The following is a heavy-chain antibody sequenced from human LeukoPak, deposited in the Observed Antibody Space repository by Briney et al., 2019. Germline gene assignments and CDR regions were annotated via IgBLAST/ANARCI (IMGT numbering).Heavy chain of an antibody. CDR2: IKQDGSDR. D-gene: IGHD6-6*01. CDR3: ARRGGSSSRRSPIDY. V-gene: IGHV3-7*01. CDR1: GFTFSDYV. Sequence: GGSLRLSCTASGFTFSDYVMTWVRQAPGKGPEWVANIKQDGSDRYYVDSVRGRFTISRDNAKNSLSLQMHGLSPEATAVYYCARRGGSSSRRSPIDYWGQGTLVTVSS. J-gene: IGHJ4*02.